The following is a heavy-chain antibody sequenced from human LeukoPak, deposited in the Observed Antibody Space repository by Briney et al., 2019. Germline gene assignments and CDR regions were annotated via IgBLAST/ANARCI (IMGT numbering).Heavy chain of an antibody. CDR1: GGSISSYY. CDR3: ARDGGARSFTNGLNWFDP. Sequence: PSETLSLTCTVSGGSISSYYWSWIRQPPGKGLEWIGYIYYSGSTNYNPSLKSRVTISVDTSKNQFSLKLKSVTAADTAVYYCARDGGARSFTNGLNWFDPWGQGILVTVSS. J-gene: IGHJ5*02. CDR2: IYYSGST. V-gene: IGHV4-59*01. D-gene: IGHD2-8*01.